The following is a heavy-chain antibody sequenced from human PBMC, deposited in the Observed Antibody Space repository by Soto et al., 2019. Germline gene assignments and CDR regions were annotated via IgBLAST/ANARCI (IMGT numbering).Heavy chain of an antibody. V-gene: IGHV6-1*01. Sequence: QVQLQQSGPGLVKPSQTLSLTCDISGDSVSTNSATWNWIRQSPSRGLEWLGRTYYRSKWYNDXPXPXKXXIHISPDTSNNQLSRQLNSVPPDDTAVYQCVRLIGNSWLDSWGQGTLVTVSS. CDR2: TYYRSKWYN. D-gene: IGHD2-8*01. J-gene: IGHJ5*01. CDR3: VRLIGNSWLDS. CDR1: GDSVSTNSAT.